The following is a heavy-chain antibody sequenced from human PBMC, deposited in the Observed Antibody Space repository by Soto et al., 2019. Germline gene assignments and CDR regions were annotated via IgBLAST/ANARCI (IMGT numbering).Heavy chain of an antibody. D-gene: IGHD6-6*01. CDR1: GGTFSSYA. CDR3: ARPRIAARSVSPYYYYVMDV. Sequence: QVQLVQSGAEVKKPGSSVKVSCKASGGTFSSYAISWVRQAPGQGLEWMGGIIPIFGTANYAQKFQGRVTITADDSTSSAYMELSSLRSEDTAVYYCARPRIAARSVSPYYYYVMDVWGQGTTVTVSS. J-gene: IGHJ6*02. V-gene: IGHV1-69*01. CDR2: IIPIFGTA.